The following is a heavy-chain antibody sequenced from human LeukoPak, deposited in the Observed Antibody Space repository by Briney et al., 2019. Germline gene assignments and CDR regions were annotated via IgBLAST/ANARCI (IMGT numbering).Heavy chain of an antibody. CDR1: GGSISSSSYY. J-gene: IGHJ6*03. D-gene: IGHD3-3*01. Sequence: SETLSLTCTVSGGSISSSSYYWGWIRQPPGKGLEWIGSIYYSGSTYYNPSLKSRVTISVDTSKNQFSLKVRSVTAADTAVYYCARHPDSYYYYMDVWGKGTTVTISS. CDR2: IYYSGST. CDR3: ARHPDSYYYYMDV. V-gene: IGHV4-39*01.